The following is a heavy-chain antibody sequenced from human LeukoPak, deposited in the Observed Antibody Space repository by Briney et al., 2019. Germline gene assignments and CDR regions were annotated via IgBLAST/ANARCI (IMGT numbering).Heavy chain of an antibody. D-gene: IGHD6-13*01. CDR3: AKDHAAGSFDY. Sequence: PGGSLRLSCAASGFTFSSYGMHWVRQAPGKGLEWVAFIRYDGGNKYYADSVKGRFTISRDNSKNTLYLQMNSLRAEDTAVYYCAKDHAAGSFDYWGQGTLVTVSS. J-gene: IGHJ4*02. V-gene: IGHV3-30*02. CDR1: GFTFSSYG. CDR2: IRYDGGNK.